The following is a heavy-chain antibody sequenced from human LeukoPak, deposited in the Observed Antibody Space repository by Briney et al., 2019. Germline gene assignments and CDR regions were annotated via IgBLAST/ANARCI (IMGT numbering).Heavy chain of an antibody. J-gene: IGHJ5*02. Sequence: PGGSLRLSCAASGFTFSSYSMNWVRQAPGKGLEWVSSISSSSSYIYYADSVKGRFTVSRDNAKNPLYLQMNSLRAEDTAVYYCARDRCSSTSCWFDPWGQGTLVTVSS. CDR1: GFTFSSYS. CDR3: ARDRCSSTSCWFDP. V-gene: IGHV3-21*01. CDR2: ISSSSSYI. D-gene: IGHD2-2*01.